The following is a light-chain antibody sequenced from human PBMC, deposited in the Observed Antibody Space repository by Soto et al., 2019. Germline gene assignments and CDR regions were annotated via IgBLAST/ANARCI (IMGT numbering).Light chain of an antibody. CDR1: QTIGPW. J-gene: IGKJ4*01. CDR2: KAS. CDR3: RQYNSYPLA. Sequence: DIEMTQSPSTLSASVGDRVTISCGASQTIGPWLAWYQQKQGKAPNLLIYKASSLESGVPSRLRGRGYGTEFTITISSLQTDDLETYYCRQYNSYPLAFGGGTKVDI. V-gene: IGKV1-5*03.